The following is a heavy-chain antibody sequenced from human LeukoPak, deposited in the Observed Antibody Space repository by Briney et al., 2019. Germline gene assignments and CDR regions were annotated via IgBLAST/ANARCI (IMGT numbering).Heavy chain of an antibody. Sequence: SETLSLTCAVYGGSFSGHYWSWIRQPPGKGLEWIGEINHSGSTNYNPSLKSRVTISVDTSKNQFSLKLSSVTAADTAVYYCARGHNIVVVPAAMRPYYYYGMDVWGQGTTVTVSS. CDR1: GGSFSGHY. D-gene: IGHD2-2*01. CDR3: ARGHNIVVVPAAMRPYYYYGMDV. V-gene: IGHV4-34*01. J-gene: IGHJ6*02. CDR2: INHSGST.